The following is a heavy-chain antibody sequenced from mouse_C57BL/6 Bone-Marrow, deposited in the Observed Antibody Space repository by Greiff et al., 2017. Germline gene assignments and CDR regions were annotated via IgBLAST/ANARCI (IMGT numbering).Heavy chain of an antibody. CDR1: GFTFSSYG. D-gene: IGHD2-3*01. V-gene: IGHV5-6*02. CDR3: ARMMVAWFAY. J-gene: IGHJ3*01. CDR2: ISSGGSYT. Sequence: EVKLVESGGDLVKPGGSLKLSCAASGFTFSSYGMSWVRQTPDKRLEWVATISSGGSYTYYPDSVKGRVTISRDNAKNTLYLQMSSLKSEDTAMYYCARMMVAWFAYWGQGTLVTVSA.